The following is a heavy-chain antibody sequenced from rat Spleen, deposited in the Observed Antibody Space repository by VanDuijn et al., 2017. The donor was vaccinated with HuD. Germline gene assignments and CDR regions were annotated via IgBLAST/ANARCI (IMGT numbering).Heavy chain of an antibody. V-gene: IGHV5-7*01. CDR1: GFTFTDFY. D-gene: IGHD1-9*01. CDR2: ITSGGSNT. CDR3: ARRHYGYTDYFDY. J-gene: IGHJ2*01. Sequence: EVQLVESGGGLVQPGRSLKLSCAASGFTFTDFYMAWVRQAPKKGLEWVATITSGGSNTYYSDSVKGRFTISRDDAKSTLSLQMDSLRSEDTATYYCARRHYGYTDYFDYWGQGVMVTVSS.